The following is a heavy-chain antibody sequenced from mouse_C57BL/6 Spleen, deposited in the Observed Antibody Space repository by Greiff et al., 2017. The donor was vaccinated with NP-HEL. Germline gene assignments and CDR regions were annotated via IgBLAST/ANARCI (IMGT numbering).Heavy chain of an antibody. Sequence: EVQVVEPGGGLVQPGGSLKLSCAASGFTFSDYYMYWVRQTPEKRLEWVAYISNGGGSTYYPDTVKGRFTISRDNAKNTLYLQMSRLKSEDTAMYYCARQGSMMVTTFDYWGQGTTLTVSS. V-gene: IGHV5-12*01. CDR3: ARQGSMMVTTFDY. CDR2: ISNGGGST. J-gene: IGHJ2*01. CDR1: GFTFSDYY. D-gene: IGHD2-3*01.